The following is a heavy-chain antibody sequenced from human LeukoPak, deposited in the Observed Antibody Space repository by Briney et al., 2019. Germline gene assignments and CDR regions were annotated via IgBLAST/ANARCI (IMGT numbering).Heavy chain of an antibody. Sequence: PSETLSLTCTVSGGSISSSSYYWGWIRQPPGKGLEWIGCIYYSGSTYYNPSLKSRVTISVDTSKNQFSLKLSSVTAADTAVYYCARESFQQLIYGMDVWGQGTTVTVSS. CDR3: ARESFQQLIYGMDV. D-gene: IGHD6-13*01. V-gene: IGHV4-39*07. CDR1: GGSISSSSYY. J-gene: IGHJ6*02. CDR2: IYYSGST.